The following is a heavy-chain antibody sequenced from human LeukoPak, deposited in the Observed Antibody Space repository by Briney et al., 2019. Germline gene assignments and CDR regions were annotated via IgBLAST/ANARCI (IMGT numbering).Heavy chain of an antibody. CDR2: INPGGGST. J-gene: IGHJ4*02. CDR1: GYTFTSYY. V-gene: IGHV1-46*01. CDR3: AKGGKWDVTPFDY. D-gene: IGHD1-26*01. Sequence: VASVKVSCKASGYTFTSYYMHWVRQAPGQGLEWMGIINPGGGSTSYAQKFQGRVTMTRDTSTSTVYLELSSLRSEDTAVYYCAKGGKWDVTPFDYWGQGTLVTVSS.